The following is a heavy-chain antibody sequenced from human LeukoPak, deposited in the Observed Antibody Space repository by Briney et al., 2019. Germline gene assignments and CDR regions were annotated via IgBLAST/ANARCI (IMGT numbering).Heavy chain of an antibody. J-gene: IGHJ4*02. V-gene: IGHV2-70*04. D-gene: IGHD2-8*01. CDR3: ARTSRADQGVLDY. CDR2: FAWDVDR. CDR1: GFLLSTSGMR. Sequence: SGPTLVNPTQTLTLTCTFFGFLLSTSGMRVSWIRQPPGKALEWLARFAWDVDRLYSTSLKTRLTISKDTSKNQVVLTITNMDPVDTSTYYCARTSRADQGVLDYWGQGTLVTVSS.